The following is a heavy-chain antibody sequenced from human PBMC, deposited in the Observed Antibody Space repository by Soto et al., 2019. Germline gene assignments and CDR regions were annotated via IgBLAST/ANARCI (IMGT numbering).Heavy chain of an antibody. CDR3: ARDELVPQNHNAFDI. D-gene: IGHD6-13*01. Sequence: GGSLRLSCAASGFTFSSYAMHWVRQAPGKGLEWVAVISYDGSNKYYADSVKGRFTISRDNSKNTLYLQMNSLRAEDTAVYYCARDELVPQNHNAFDIWGQGTRVTVSS. J-gene: IGHJ3*02. CDR1: GFTFSSYA. CDR2: ISYDGSNK. V-gene: IGHV3-30-3*01.